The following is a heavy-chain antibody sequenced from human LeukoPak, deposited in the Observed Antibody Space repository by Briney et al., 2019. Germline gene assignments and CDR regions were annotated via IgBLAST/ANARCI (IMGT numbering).Heavy chain of an antibody. V-gene: IGHV4-31*03. Sequence: PSHTLSLTCTVSGGTISRGGYYCRWIRQNPGKDLEWIGYIYYSGSTYYNLSLNSRVTISVDTSKNQFSLKLSSVTAADTAVYYCARDPTIFGVDTIVWGQGTTVTVSS. CDR2: IYYSGST. CDR3: ARDPTIFGVDTIV. J-gene: IGHJ6*02. CDR1: GGTISRGGYY. D-gene: IGHD3-3*01.